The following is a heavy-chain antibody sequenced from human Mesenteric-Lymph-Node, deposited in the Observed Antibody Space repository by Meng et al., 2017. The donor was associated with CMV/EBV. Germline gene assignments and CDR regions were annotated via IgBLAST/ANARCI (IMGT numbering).Heavy chain of an antibody. CDR1: GFTFSSYA. Sequence: GGSLRLSCAASGFTFSSYAMHWVRQAPGKGLEWVALISYDGSYKYYADSVKGRFTISRDNSKHTFFLQMNSLRAEDTAVYFCARGGSGSDYYYYGMDVWGQGTTVTVSS. J-gene: IGHJ6*02. CDR2: ISYDGSYK. D-gene: IGHD3-10*01. V-gene: IGHV3-30*04. CDR3: ARGGSGSDYYYYGMDV.